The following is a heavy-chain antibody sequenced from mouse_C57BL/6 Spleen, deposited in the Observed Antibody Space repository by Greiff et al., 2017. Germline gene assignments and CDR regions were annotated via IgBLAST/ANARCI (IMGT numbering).Heavy chain of an antibody. D-gene: IGHD1-1*01. J-gene: IGHJ2*01. Sequence: EVKVVESGGGLVQPGGSLSLSCAASGFTFTDYYMSWVRQPPGKALEWLGFIRNKANGYTTESSASVKGTFTISNANSQSILYLQMHTLRAEDSATFYCSRSSCYYYVGFDYWGQGTTLTVSS. CDR1: GFTFTDYY. V-gene: IGHV7-3*01. CDR2: IRNKANGYTT. CDR3: SRSSCYYYVGFDY.